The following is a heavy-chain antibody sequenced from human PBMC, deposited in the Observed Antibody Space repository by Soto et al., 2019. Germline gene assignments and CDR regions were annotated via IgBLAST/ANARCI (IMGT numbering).Heavy chain of an antibody. D-gene: IGHD3-22*01. Sequence: GGSLRLSCAASGFTFSSYSMNWVRQAPGKGLEWVSSISSSSSCIYYADSVKGRFTISRDNAKNSLYLQMNSLRAEDTAVYYCAGRNTYYYDSSGYYLRAFDIWGQGTMVTVSS. CDR2: ISSSSSCI. CDR3: AGRNTYYYDSSGYYLRAFDI. CDR1: GFTFSSYS. J-gene: IGHJ3*02. V-gene: IGHV3-21*01.